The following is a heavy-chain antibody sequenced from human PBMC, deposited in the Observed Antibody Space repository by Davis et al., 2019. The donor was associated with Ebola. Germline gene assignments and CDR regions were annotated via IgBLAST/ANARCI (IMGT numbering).Heavy chain of an antibody. CDR3: AREVPQNSSGDYGDYYYYYGMDV. D-gene: IGHD3-22*01. CDR2: INHIGTT. V-gene: IGHV4-34*01. Sequence: MPSQTLSPTCAVYAGSFSVYYWSCIRQPPGNGLEWIGEINHIGTTNYNPSLKSRVTISLNTSKNQSSLKLSSVTAADTAVYSCAREVPQNSSGDYGDYYYYYGMDVWGQGTTVTVSS. CDR1: AGSFSVYY. J-gene: IGHJ6*02.